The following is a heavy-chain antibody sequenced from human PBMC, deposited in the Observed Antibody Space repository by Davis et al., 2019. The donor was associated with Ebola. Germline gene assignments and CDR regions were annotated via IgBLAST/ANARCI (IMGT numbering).Heavy chain of an antibody. CDR1: DGSISSHY. D-gene: IGHD3-16*01. CDR2: IYDSGRT. CDR3: VRFGRGAY. Sequence: PGGSLRLSCTFSDGSISSHYWNWIRQPPGKGLEWVGIIYDSGRTHYNPSLKSRVSISADTSKNQFSLNLRSVTAADTAVYYCVRFGRGAYWGQGTLVTVSS. J-gene: IGHJ4*02. V-gene: IGHV4-59*11.